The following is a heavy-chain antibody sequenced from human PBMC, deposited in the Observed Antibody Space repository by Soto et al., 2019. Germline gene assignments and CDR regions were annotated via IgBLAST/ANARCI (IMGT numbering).Heavy chain of an antibody. CDR3: AREDSSGWYPYYFDY. Sequence: SETLSLTCTVSGGSISSYYWSWIRQPPGKGLEWIGYIYYSGSTNYNPSLKSRVTISVDTSKNQFSLKLSLVTAADTAVYYCAREDSSGWYPYYFDYWGQGTLVTVSS. CDR1: GGSISSYY. J-gene: IGHJ4*02. CDR2: IYYSGST. D-gene: IGHD6-19*01. V-gene: IGHV4-59*01.